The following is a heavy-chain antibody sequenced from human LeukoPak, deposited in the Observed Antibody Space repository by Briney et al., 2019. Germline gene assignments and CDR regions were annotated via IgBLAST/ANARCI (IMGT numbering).Heavy chain of an antibody. CDR2: IYSSGST. CDR3: AGSIMITFGGVIVSP. Sequence: SETLSLTCTVSGGSISSYYWSWIRQPPGKGLEWIGYIYSSGSTNYNPSLKSRVTISVDTSKNQFSLKLSSVTAADTAVYYCAGSIMITFGGVIVSPWGQGTLVTVSS. CDR1: GGSISSYY. J-gene: IGHJ5*02. V-gene: IGHV4-59*01. D-gene: IGHD3-16*02.